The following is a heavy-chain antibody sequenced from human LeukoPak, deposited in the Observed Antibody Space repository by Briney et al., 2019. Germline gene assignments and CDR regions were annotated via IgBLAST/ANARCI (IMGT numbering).Heavy chain of an antibody. D-gene: IGHD6-13*01. J-gene: IGHJ6*03. CDR3: ARQLEYSSSWLASYYYYYMDV. Sequence: SETLSLTCTVSGGSLSSSSYYWGWIRQPPGKGLEWIGSIYYSGSTYYNPSLKSRVTISVDTSKNQFSLRLSSVTAADTAVYYCARQLEYSSSWLASYYYYYMDVWGKGTTVTISS. V-gene: IGHV4-39*01. CDR2: IYYSGST. CDR1: GGSLSSSSYY.